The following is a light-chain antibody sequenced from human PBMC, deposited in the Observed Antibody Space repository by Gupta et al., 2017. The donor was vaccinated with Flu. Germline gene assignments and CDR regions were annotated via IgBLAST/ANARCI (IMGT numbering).Light chain of an antibody. J-gene: IGLJ1*01. CDR1: SSNIGAGYE. Sequence: QSVLSQPPSVSGAPGQRVTISCTGSSSNIGAGYEVHWYQQLPGTAPKLLIYANFDRPSGVPDRFSGSKSGSSASLAITGLQAEDEADYYCQSFDSSLNIYVFGTGTNVTVL. CDR2: ANF. CDR3: QSFDSSLNIYV. V-gene: IGLV1-40*01.